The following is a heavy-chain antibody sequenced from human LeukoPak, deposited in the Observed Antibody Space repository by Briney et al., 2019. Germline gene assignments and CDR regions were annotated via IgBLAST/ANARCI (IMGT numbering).Heavy chain of an antibody. V-gene: IGHV3-30*02. CDR3: ATSSRGFGSYYYGMDV. Sequence: GGSLRLSCAASGFTFSSYGMHWVRQAPGKGLEWVAFIRYDGSNKYYADSVKGRFTISRDNSKNTLYLQMNSLRAEDTAVYYCATSSRGFGSYYYGMDVWGQGTTVTVSS. J-gene: IGHJ6*02. D-gene: IGHD3-10*01. CDR2: IRYDGSNK. CDR1: GFTFSSYG.